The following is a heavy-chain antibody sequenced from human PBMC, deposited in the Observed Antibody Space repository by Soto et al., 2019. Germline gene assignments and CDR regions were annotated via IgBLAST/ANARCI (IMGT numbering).Heavy chain of an antibody. Sequence: ASVKVSCKASGYTFNFYGVTWVRQAPGQGLEWMGWISGFNGNTNYAADLQGRVTMTTDTSTSTAYMELRGLRSDDTAVYYCARIGVSSGHESPDFDSWGQGTLVTVSS. V-gene: IGHV1-18*01. CDR1: GYTFNFYG. CDR2: ISGFNGNT. J-gene: IGHJ4*02. CDR3: ARIGVSSGHESPDFDS. D-gene: IGHD3-16*01.